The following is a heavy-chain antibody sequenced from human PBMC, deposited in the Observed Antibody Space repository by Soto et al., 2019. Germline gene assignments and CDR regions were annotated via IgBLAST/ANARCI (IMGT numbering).Heavy chain of an antibody. V-gene: IGHV3-23*04. CDR2: ISDSGGTS. D-gene: IGHD1-26*01. CDR3: SIRPRALLTFDF. J-gene: IGHJ4*02. CDR1: GFIFSNYV. Sequence: EVQLVDSGGGLVQPGGSLRLSCAASGFIFSNYVMSWVRQAPGKGLEWVSSISDSGGTSYYADSVKGGFTNSRDNSNNTLYLQLMTLRAEDTAIYFCSIRPRALLTFDFWGQGTLVTVSS.